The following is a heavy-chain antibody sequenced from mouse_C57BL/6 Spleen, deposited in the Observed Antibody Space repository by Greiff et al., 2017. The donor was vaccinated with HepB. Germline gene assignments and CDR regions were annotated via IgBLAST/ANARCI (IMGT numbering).Heavy chain of an antibody. D-gene: IGHD3-1*01. CDR2: IDPSDSYT. J-gene: IGHJ2*01. CDR3: ARVGTGHFDY. CDR1: GYTFTSYW. V-gene: IGHV1-50*01. Sequence: VQLQQPGAELVKPGASVKLSCKASGYTFTSYWMQWVKQRPGQGLEWIGEIDPSDSYTNYNQKFKGKATLTVDTSSSTAYMQLSSLTSEDSAAYYCARVGTGHFDYWGQGTTLTVSS.